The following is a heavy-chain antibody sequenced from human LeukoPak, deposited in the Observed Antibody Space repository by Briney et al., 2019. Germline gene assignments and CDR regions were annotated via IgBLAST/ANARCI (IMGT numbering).Heavy chain of an antibody. D-gene: IGHD1-26*01. CDR1: GFTFSSNA. CDR2: ISGSGGST. CDR3: AKVEELDYYYYGMDV. V-gene: IGHV3-23*01. Sequence: PGGSLRRSCAASGFTFSSNAMSWVRQAPGKGLEWVSAISGSGGSTYYADSVKGRFTISRDNSKNTLYLQMNSLRAEDTAVYYCAKVEELDYYYYGMDVWGQGTTVTVSS. J-gene: IGHJ6*02.